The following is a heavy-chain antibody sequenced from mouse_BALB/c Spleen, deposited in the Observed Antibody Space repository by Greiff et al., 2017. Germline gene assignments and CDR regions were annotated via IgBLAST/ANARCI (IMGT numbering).Heavy chain of an antibody. J-gene: IGHJ2*01. V-gene: IGHV5-17*02. CDR1: GFTFSSFG. CDR2: ISSGSSTI. CDR3: ARGLTTGVADY. D-gene: IGHD1-1*01. Sequence: EVKLVASGGGLVQPGGSRKLSCAASGFTFSSFGMHWVRQAPETGLEWVAYISSGSSTIYYADTVKGRFTISRDNPKNTLFLQMTSLRSEDTAMYYCARGLTTGVADYWGQGTTLTVSS.